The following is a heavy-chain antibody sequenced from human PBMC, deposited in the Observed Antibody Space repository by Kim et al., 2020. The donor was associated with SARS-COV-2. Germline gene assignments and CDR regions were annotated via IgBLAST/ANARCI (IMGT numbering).Heavy chain of an antibody. V-gene: IGHV4-34*01. D-gene: IGHD4-17*01. J-gene: IGHJ2*01. CDR3: ARDLNYGDYAWYFDL. Sequence: PSLKSRVTISVDTSKNQFSLKLSSVTAADTAVYYCARDLNYGDYAWYFDLWGRGTLVTVSS.